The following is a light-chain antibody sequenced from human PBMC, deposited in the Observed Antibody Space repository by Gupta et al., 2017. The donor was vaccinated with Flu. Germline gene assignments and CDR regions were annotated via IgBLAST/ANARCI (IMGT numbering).Light chain of an antibody. CDR2: GAS. Sequence: DIVLTQSPGNLSLSPGESATLSCRASQSLNSIFLAWYQQRPGQAPRLLIYGASSRATGIPDRFSGSGSGTDFTLTISRLEPEDFAVYFCQQYRSSPRTFGQGTKVAIK. J-gene: IGKJ1*01. CDR1: QSLNSIF. V-gene: IGKV3-20*01. CDR3: QQYRSSPRT.